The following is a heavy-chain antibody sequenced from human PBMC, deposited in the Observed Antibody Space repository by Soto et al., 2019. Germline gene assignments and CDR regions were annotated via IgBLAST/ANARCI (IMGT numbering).Heavy chain of an antibody. Sequence: SETLSLTCTVSGGSISSGDYYWSWIRQPPGKGLEWIGYIYYSGSTYYNPSLKSRVTISVDTSKNQFSLKLSSVTAADSAVYYCARLYGLDAFDIWGQGTMVTVSS. CDR3: ARLYGLDAFDI. J-gene: IGHJ3*02. V-gene: IGHV4-30-4*02. CDR2: IYYSGST. D-gene: IGHD4-17*01. CDR1: GGSISSGDYY.